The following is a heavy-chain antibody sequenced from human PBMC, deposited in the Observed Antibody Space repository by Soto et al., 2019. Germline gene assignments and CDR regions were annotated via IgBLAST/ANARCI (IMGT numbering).Heavy chain of an antibody. D-gene: IGHD2-2*01. J-gene: IGHJ4*02. CDR2: IKQDGSEK. Sequence: EVQLVESGGGLVQPGGSLRLSCAASGFTFSSYWMSWVRQAPGKGLEWVANIKQDGSEKYYVDSVKGRFTISRDNAKNSLYLQMNSLRAEDTAVYYCARESRDIVVVPAAMPYWGQGTLVTVSS. CDR3: ARESRDIVVVPAAMPY. V-gene: IGHV3-7*01. CDR1: GFTFSSYW.